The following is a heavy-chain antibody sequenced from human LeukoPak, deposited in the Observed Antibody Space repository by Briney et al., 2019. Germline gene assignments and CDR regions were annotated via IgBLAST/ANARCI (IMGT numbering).Heavy chain of an antibody. CDR3: AKGAYGGNSGVLDY. CDR2: ISWDGGST. V-gene: IGHV3-43D*03. D-gene: IGHD4-23*01. J-gene: IGHJ4*02. Sequence: GGSLRLSCAASGFTFDDYAMHWVRQAPGKGLEWVSLISWDGGSTYYADSVKGRFTISRDNSKNSLYLQMNSLRAEDTALYYCAKGAYGGNSGVLDYWGQGTLVTVSS. CDR1: GFTFDDYA.